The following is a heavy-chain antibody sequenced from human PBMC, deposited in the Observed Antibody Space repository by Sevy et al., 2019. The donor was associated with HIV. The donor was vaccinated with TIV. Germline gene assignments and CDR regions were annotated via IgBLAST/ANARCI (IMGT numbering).Heavy chain of an antibody. D-gene: IGHD3-22*01. CDR1: GFTFDDYA. CDR2: ISWDGGST. J-gene: IGHJ6*02. V-gene: IGHV3-43D*03. CDR3: AKSPLPYDSSGYYPYYYYGMDV. Sequence: GGSLRLSCAASGFTFDDYAMHWVRQAPGQGLEWVSLISWDGGSTYYADSVKGRFTISRDNSKNSLYLQMNSLRAEDTALYYCAKSPLPYDSSGYYPYYYYGMDVWGQGTTVTVSS.